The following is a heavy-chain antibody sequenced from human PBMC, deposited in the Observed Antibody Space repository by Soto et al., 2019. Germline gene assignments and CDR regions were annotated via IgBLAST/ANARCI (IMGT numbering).Heavy chain of an antibody. V-gene: IGHV6-1*01. J-gene: IGHJ3*02. CDR3: ARDLTGTTAFDI. CDR1: GDSVSSYSAA. CDR2: TYYRSKWYN. Sequence: QVQLQQSGPGLVKPSPTLSLTCAISGDSVSSYSAAWNWVRQSPSRGLEWLGRTYYRSKWYNEYAESMKSRITINPDTSKNHFSLQLNSVTPEDTAVYYCARDLTGTTAFDIWGQGTMVTVSS. D-gene: IGHD1-7*01.